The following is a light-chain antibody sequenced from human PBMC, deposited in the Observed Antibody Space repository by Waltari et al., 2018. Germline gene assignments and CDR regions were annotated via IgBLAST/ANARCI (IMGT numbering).Light chain of an antibody. J-gene: IGKJ4*01. V-gene: IGKV1-9*01. CDR2: AAS. Sequence: DILLTQSPSFLSASVGDRVTITCRASQDIRSQLAWYQQKPGKAPKLLIDAASTLQSGVPSRFSDSGSGTDFTLTISSLQPEDFATYYCQQIKSFPLTFGGGTRVDLK. CDR3: QQIKSFPLT. CDR1: QDIRSQ.